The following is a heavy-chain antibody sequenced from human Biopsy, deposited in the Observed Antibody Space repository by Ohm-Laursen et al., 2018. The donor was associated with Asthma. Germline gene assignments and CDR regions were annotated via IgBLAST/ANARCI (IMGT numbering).Heavy chain of an antibody. V-gene: IGHV1-69*13. CDR1: GGTFNTYV. CDR3: ARKAGSCISRTCYSLDF. D-gene: IGHD2-2*01. J-gene: IGHJ4*02. CDR2: INSVFGTT. Sequence: GASVKVSCKSLGGTFNTYVIGWVRQAPGQGLEWMGGINSVFGTTTYPQKFQDRVTITADDSTSTVYMELSSLISEDTAVYYCARKAGSCISRTCYSLDFWGQGTLVTVSS.